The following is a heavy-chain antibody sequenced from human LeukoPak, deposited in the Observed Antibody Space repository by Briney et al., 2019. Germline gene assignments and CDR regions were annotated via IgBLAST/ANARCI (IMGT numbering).Heavy chain of an antibody. CDR3: ASAVGLAAAGTFGVNWFDP. Sequence: GESLKISCKGSGYRFTSYWIGWVRQMPGKGLEWMGIIDPGDSDTRYSPSFQGQVTISADKSISTAYLQWSSLKASDTAMYYCASAVGLAAAGTFGVNWFDPWGQGTLVTVSS. CDR2: IDPGDSDT. V-gene: IGHV5-51*01. D-gene: IGHD6-13*01. CDR1: GYRFTSYW. J-gene: IGHJ5*02.